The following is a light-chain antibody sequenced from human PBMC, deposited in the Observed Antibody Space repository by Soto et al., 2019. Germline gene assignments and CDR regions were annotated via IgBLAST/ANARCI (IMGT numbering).Light chain of an antibody. V-gene: IGKV3-20*01. CDR3: QQYGSSPPLT. CDR2: GAS. J-gene: IGKJ4*01. CDR1: QSVSSS. Sequence: EIGLTQSPGTLSLSAGERATLSCRPSQSVSSSLAWYQQKPGQAPRLVIYGASSRATGIPDRFSGSGSGTDFTLTISRLEPEDFAVYYCQQYGSSPPLTFGGGTKVDIK.